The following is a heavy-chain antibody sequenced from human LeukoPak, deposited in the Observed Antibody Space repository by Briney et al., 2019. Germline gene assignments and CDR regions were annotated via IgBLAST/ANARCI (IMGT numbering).Heavy chain of an antibody. J-gene: IGHJ3*02. D-gene: IGHD2-8*01. CDR1: GGSISTYY. V-gene: IGHV4-4*07. CDR3: ARVYGSRAFDI. Sequence: SETLSLTCTVSGGSISTYYWSWIRQPAGKGLEWIGRLYTSGTTNYNPSLMSRVTMSGDTSKNQFSLKLNSVTAADTAVYYCARVYGSRAFDIWGQGTVVTVSS. CDR2: LYTSGTT.